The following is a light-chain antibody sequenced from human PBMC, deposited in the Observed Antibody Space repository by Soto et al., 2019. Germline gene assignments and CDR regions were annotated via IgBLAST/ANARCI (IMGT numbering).Light chain of an antibody. CDR1: QSVSSSY. CDR3: QQYGSSSWT. J-gene: IGKJ1*01. V-gene: IGKV3-20*01. Sequence: EIVLTQSPGTLSLSPGERATLSCRASQSVSSSYLAWYQQKPGQAPRLIIYGASSRESGIPDRFSGSGAGTEFTPTISRLEPEDFAVDYCQQYGSSSWTFGQGTKVDI. CDR2: GAS.